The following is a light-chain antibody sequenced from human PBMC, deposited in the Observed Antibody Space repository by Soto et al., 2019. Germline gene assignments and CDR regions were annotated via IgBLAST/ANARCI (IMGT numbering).Light chain of an antibody. CDR1: HTISSW. Sequence: DIQMTQSPSTLSASVGDRVTITCRASHTISSWLAWYQQKPGKAPKLLIYDASSLESGVPSRFSGSGSGTEFTLTISSLQPDDFATYYCQQYNSYSPSYTFGQGIKLEIK. CDR2: DAS. CDR3: QQYNSYSPSYT. V-gene: IGKV1-5*01. J-gene: IGKJ2*01.